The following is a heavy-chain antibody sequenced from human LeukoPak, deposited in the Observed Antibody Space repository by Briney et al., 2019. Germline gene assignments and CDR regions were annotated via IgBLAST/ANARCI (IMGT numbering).Heavy chain of an antibody. V-gene: IGHV3-21*01. CDR1: GFIFSSYT. J-gene: IGHJ5*02. Sequence: GGSLRLSCAASGFIFSSYTMNWVRQAPGKGLEWVSSITTSSSYIYYADSLKGRFTISRDNAKNSLYLQMNSLRAEDTAVYYCARDGSIAVKNWFDPWGQGTLVTVSS. CDR3: ARDGSIAVKNWFDP. CDR2: ITTSSSYI. D-gene: IGHD6-19*01.